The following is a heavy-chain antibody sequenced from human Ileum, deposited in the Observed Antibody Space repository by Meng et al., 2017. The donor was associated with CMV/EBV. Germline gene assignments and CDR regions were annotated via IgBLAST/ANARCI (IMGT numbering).Heavy chain of an antibody. V-gene: IGHV1-46*02. CDR1: GYRFDIYD. D-gene: IGHD2-15*01. CDR3: ASAVDVSAQPDFPGYSHLDR. J-gene: IGHJ5*02. Sequence: ASVKVSCKASGYRFDIYDLHWVRHAPGQGLEWVAIIETSGGFTTYARKLQGIVTVTRDTSTSTVYLELSSLRSEDTALYYCASAVDVSAQPDFPGYSHLDRWGQGTLVTVSS. CDR2: IETSGGFT.